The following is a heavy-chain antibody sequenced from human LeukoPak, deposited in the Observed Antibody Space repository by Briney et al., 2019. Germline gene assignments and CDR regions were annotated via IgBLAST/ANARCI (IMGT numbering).Heavy chain of an antibody. Sequence: GGSLRLSCAASGFTFDDYGMSWVRQAPGKGLEWVSGINWNGGSTGYADSVKGRFTISRDNAKNSLYLQMNSLRAEDTAVYYCARGWLVGATGPIPPNWRQGTLVTVSS. J-gene: IGHJ4*02. CDR2: INWNGGST. CDR1: GFTFDDYG. D-gene: IGHD1-26*01. V-gene: IGHV3-20*04. CDR3: ARGWLVGATGPIPPN.